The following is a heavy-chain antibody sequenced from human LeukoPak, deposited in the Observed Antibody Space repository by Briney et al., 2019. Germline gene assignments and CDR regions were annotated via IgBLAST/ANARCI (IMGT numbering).Heavy chain of an antibody. D-gene: IGHD3-9*01. CDR1: GGTFTSYA. V-gene: IGHV1-69*06. Sequence: SVKVSCKASGGTFTSYAISWVRQAPGQGLEWMGGIIPIFGTADYAQKFQGRVTITADKSTSTAYMELSSLRSEDTAVYYCARTNRYFDWLLFFDYWGQGTLVTVSS. J-gene: IGHJ4*02. CDR3: ARTNRYFDWLLFFDY. CDR2: IIPIFGTA.